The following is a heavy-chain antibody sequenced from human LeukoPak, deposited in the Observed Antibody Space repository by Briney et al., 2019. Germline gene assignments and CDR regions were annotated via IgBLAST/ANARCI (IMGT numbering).Heavy chain of an antibody. J-gene: IGHJ4*02. D-gene: IGHD1-1*01. CDR2: IYSGGST. CDR1: GYSISSGYY. V-gene: IGHV3-66*01. CDR3: ATSEGTY. Sequence: ETLSLTCTVSGYSISSGYYWGWIRQPPGKGLEWVSVIYSGGSTYYADSVKGRFTISRDNSKNTLYLQMNSLRAEDTAVYYCATSEGTYWGQGTLVTVSS.